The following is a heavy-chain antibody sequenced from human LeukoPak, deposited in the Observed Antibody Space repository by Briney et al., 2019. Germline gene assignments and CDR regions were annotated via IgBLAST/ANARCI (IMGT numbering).Heavy chain of an antibody. CDR1: GGSISSYY. CDR2: IYTSGST. J-gene: IGHJ4*02. D-gene: IGHD3-22*01. V-gene: IGHV4-4*07. Sequence: SETLSLACTVSGGSISSYYWSWIRQPAGKGLEWIGRIYTSGSTNYNPSLKSRVTMSVDTSKNQFSLKLSSVTAADTAVYYCARAPKNYYDSSGYYFDYFDYWGQGTLVTVSS. CDR3: ARAPKNYYDSSGYYFDYFDY.